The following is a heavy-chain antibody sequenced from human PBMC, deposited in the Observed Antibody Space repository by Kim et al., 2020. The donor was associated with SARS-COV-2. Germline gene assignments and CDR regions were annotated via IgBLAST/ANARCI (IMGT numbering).Heavy chain of an antibody. J-gene: IGHJ6*01. CDR1: GFTFSSYA. V-gene: IGHV3-30-3*01. Sequence: GGSLRLSCAASGFTFSSYAMHWVRHAPGKGLEWVAVISYDGSNKYYADSVKGRFTISRDNSKNTLYLQMNSLRAEDTAVYYCARGCTSCYFRSYYYGMDV. CDR3: ARGCTSCYFRSYYYGMDV. CDR2: ISYDGSNK. D-gene: IGHD2-2*01.